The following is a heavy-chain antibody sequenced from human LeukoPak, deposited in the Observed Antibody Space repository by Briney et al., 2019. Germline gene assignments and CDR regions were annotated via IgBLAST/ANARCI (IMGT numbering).Heavy chain of an antibody. Sequence: ASVKVSCKTSGYSFTDYYMHWVRQAPGQGLEWMGWINPNSGGTSTAQKFQGRITMTRDTSITTVYMEVSWLTSDNTAIYYCARADRLDGSPYLIGPWGQGTLVTVSS. V-gene: IGHV1-2*02. CDR2: INPNSGGT. J-gene: IGHJ5*02. D-gene: IGHD1-26*01. CDR3: ARADRLDGSPYLIGP. CDR1: GYSFTDYY.